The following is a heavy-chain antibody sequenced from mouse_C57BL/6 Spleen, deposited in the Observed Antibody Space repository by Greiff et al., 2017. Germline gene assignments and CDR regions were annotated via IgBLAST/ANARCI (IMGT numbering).Heavy chain of an antibody. CDR3: ARVPPTGTGYYAMDY. J-gene: IGHJ4*01. CDR2: IWTGGGT. D-gene: IGHD4-1*02. V-gene: IGHV2-9-1*01. Sequence: VQLQESGPGLVAPSQSLSITCTVSGFSLTSYAISWVRQPPGKGLEWLGVIWTGGGTNYNSALKSRLSISKDNSTSQVFLKMNSLQTDDTARYYCARVPPTGTGYYAMDYWGQGTSVTVSS. CDR1: GFSLTSYA.